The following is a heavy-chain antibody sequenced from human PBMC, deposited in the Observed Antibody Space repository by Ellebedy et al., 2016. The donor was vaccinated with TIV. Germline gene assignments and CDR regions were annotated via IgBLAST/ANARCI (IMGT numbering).Heavy chain of an antibody. CDR1: GGSFSGYY. Sequence: SETLSLTXAVYGGSFSGYYWSWIRQPPGKGLEWIGEINHSGSTNYNPSLKSRVTISVDTSKNQFSLKLSSVTAADTAVYYCARVGPRSIVVVPAAISRYFQHWGQGTLVTVSS. CDR3: ARVGPRSIVVVPAAISRYFQH. V-gene: IGHV4-34*01. CDR2: INHSGST. J-gene: IGHJ1*01. D-gene: IGHD2-2*01.